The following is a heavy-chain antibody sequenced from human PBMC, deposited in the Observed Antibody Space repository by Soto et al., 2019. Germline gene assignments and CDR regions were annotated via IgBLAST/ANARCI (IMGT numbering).Heavy chain of an antibody. CDR2: IYYSGST. V-gene: IGHV4-39*01. CDR1: GGSISSSSYY. Sequence: SETLSLTCTVSGGSISSSSYYWGWIRQPPGKGLEWIGSIYYSGSTYYNPSLKSRVTISVDTSKNQFSLKLSSVTAADTAVYYCARDPFDYWGQGTLVTVSS. CDR3: ARDPFDY. J-gene: IGHJ4*02.